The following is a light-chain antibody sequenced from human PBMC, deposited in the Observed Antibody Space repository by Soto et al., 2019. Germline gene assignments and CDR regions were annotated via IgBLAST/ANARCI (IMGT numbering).Light chain of an antibody. CDR1: QDISNY. Sequence: DIQMTQSPSSLSASVGDRVTITCQASQDISNYLNWYQQKPGKAPKLLIYDASNLETGVPSRFSGSVSGTDFTFTISSLQPEDIATYYCQQYDNLRLLLTVGGGTQVEIK. J-gene: IGKJ4*01. CDR2: DAS. CDR3: QQYDNLRLLLT. V-gene: IGKV1-33*01.